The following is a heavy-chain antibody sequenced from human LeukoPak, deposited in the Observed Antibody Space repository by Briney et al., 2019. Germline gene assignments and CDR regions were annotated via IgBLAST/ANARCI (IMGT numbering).Heavy chain of an antibody. CDR1: GFTFSNAW. CDR2: IRFDGSNA. Sequence: RAGGSLRLSCAASGFTFSNAWMSWVRQAPGKGLEWVAFIRFDGSNAYYADSVMGRFTISRDNSKNTLYLQMNSLRAEDTAVYYCARGIQLYLGFDYWGQGTLVTVSS. V-gene: IGHV3-30*02. D-gene: IGHD5-18*01. CDR3: ARGIQLYLGFDY. J-gene: IGHJ4*02.